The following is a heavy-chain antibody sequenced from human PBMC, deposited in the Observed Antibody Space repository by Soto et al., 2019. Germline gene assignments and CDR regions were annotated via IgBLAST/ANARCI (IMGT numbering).Heavy chain of an antibody. CDR1: GDSVSSNSAA. Sequence: QVQLQQSGPGLVKPSQTLSLTCAISGDSVSSNSAAWNWIRQSPSRGLEWLGRTYYRSKWYNNYAVSVKSRITIPPDTAKNLFSLQLTSVTPADTAVYYCARAGDLDFDYWGQGTLVTVSP. J-gene: IGHJ4*02. CDR2: TYYRSKWYN. V-gene: IGHV6-1*01. CDR3: ARAGDLDFDY.